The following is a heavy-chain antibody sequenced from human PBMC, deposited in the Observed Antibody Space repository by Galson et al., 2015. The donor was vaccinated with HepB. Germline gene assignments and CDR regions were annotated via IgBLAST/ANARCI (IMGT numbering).Heavy chain of an antibody. CDR2: IYTSGST. CDR1: GGSISSYY. Sequence: ETLSLTCTVSGGSISSYYWSWIRQPAGKGLEWIGRIYTSGSTNYNPSLKSRVTMSVDTSKNQFSLKLSSVTAADTAVYYCAREDDWLALHPQYGMDVWGQGTTVTVTS. D-gene: IGHD3-9*01. J-gene: IGHJ6*02. V-gene: IGHV4-4*07. CDR3: AREDDWLALHPQYGMDV.